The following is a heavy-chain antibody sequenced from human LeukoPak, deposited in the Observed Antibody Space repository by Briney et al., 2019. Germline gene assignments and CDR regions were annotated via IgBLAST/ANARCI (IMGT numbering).Heavy chain of an antibody. J-gene: IGHJ4*02. CDR3: ARVAYCTYRVSYNYDY. CDR2: INANSGGT. V-gene: IGHV1-2*02. D-gene: IGHD2-8*01. Sequence: VASVKVSCKASGYTFTGHYVHWMRQAPGQELEGMGWINANSGGTNYAQKFQGRVTMTRDTSISTAHMELSRLRSDDTAMYYCARVAYCTYRVSYNYDYWGQGTLVTVSS. CDR1: GYTFTGHY.